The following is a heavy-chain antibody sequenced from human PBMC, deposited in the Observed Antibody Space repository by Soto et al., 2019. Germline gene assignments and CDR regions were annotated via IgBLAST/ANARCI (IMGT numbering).Heavy chain of an antibody. Sequence: QVQLVQSGAEVKKPGSSVKVSCKASGGTFSSYAISWVRQAPGQGLEWMGGIIPIFGTANYAQKFQGRVTITADESTSTAYMELSSLRSVDTAVYYCARDRLMITFGGVGDGRWFAFDIWGQGTMVTVSS. CDR2: IIPIFGTA. CDR1: GGTFSSYA. D-gene: IGHD3-16*01. V-gene: IGHV1-69*12. J-gene: IGHJ3*02. CDR3: ARDRLMITFGGVGDGRWFAFDI.